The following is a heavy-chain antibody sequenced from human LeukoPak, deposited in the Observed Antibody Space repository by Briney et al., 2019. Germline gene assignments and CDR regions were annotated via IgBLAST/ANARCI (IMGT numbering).Heavy chain of an antibody. CDR2: ISAYNGNT. CDR3: AREATTTSFDY. J-gene: IGHJ4*02. D-gene: IGHD1-1*01. CDR1: GYTFTSYG. V-gene: IGHV1-18*01. Sequence: ASVKLSCTASGYTFTSYGISRVPQAPGQGLEWMGWISAYNGNTNYAQKLQGRVTMTKDTSTSIDYMELRSLRSDDPAVYYCAREATTTSFDYWGQGTLVTVSS.